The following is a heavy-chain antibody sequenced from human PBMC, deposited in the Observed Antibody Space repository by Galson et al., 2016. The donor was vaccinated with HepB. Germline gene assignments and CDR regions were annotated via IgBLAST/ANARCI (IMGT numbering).Heavy chain of an antibody. CDR2: IYHSGTT. D-gene: IGHD3-16*01. V-gene: IGHV4-59*08. Sequence: ETLSLTCSVSGGAMKTFYWSWIRQSPGKGLEWIGYIYHSGTTYYNPSLKSRVTISIDTWNNKFSLKMTGMTASDTAVYYCARHWGRNSRIDYWDQGTLVTVSS. CDR3: ARHWGRNSRIDY. J-gene: IGHJ4*02. CDR1: GGAMKTFY.